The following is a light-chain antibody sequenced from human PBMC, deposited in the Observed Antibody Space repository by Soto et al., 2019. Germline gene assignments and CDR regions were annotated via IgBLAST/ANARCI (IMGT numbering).Light chain of an antibody. Sequence: DIVLTQSPATLSLSPGERATLSCRASQSVSSYLAWYQQKPGQPPRLLIYDASNRATGIPARFSGSGSGTDFTLTISSLEPEDFAVYYCQQRSNWPPDFGQGTRLEIK. V-gene: IGKV3-11*01. J-gene: IGKJ5*01. CDR3: QQRSNWPPD. CDR2: DAS. CDR1: QSVSSY.